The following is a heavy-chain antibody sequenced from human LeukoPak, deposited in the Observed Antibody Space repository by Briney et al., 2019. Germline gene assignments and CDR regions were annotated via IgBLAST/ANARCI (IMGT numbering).Heavy chain of an antibody. CDR1: GGSFSGYY. CDR2: INHSGST. CDR3: ASSLVTMKLGRRYYFDY. V-gene: IGHV4-34*01. D-gene: IGHD3-9*01. Sequence: SETLSLTCAGYGGSFSGYYWSWIRQPPGKGVEWIGEINHSGSTNYYPSLKSRVTISVDTSKNQSSLKLSSVTAADTAVYYCASSLVTMKLGRRYYFDYWGQGTLVTVSS. J-gene: IGHJ4*02.